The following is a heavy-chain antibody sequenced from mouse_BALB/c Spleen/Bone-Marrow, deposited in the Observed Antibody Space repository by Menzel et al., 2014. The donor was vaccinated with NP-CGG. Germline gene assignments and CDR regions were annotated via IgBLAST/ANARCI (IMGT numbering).Heavy chain of an antibody. CDR2: ISYDGSN. CDR3: AREDYYYGSPFAY. D-gene: IGHD1-1*01. J-gene: IGHJ3*01. Sequence: EVKLQESGPGLVKPSQSLSLTCSVTGYSITSGYYWNWIRQFLGNKLEWMGYISYDGSNNYNPSLKNRISITRDTSKNQFFLKLNSVTTEDTATYYCAREDYYYGSPFAYWGQGTLVTVSA. V-gene: IGHV3-6*02. CDR1: GYSITSGYY.